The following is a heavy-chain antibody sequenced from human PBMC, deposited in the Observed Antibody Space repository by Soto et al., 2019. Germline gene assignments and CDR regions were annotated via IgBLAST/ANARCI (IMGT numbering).Heavy chain of an antibody. Sequence: QVQLQESGPGLVKPSETLSLTCTVSGGSITTYQWSWIRQPPGKGLEWIGGYSGFTNYNPSLESRATISVPLSQYPFFLTLRSVTAADTAVYYCAGVYGDYSFFFDYWGQGALVTVSS. V-gene: IGHV4-59*01. J-gene: IGHJ4*02. CDR3: AGVYGDYSFFFDY. CDR2: GYSGFT. CDR1: GGSITTYQ. D-gene: IGHD4-17*01.